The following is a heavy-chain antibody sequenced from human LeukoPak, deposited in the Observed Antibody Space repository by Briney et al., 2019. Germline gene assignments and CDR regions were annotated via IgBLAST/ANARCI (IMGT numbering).Heavy chain of an antibody. CDR1: GFAFSDYY. V-gene: IGHV3-11*01. D-gene: IGHD6-6*01. Sequence: GGSLRLSCAASGFAFSDYYMSWIRQAPGKGLEWVSYISSSGSTIYYADSVKGRFTISRDNAKNSLYLQMNSLRAEDTAVYYCARTSSSPENYYYYMDVWGKGTTLTVSS. CDR3: ARTSSSPENYYYYMDV. CDR2: ISSSGSTI. J-gene: IGHJ6*03.